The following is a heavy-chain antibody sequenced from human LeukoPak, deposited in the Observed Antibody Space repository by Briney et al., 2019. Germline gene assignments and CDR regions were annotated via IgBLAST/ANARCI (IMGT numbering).Heavy chain of an antibody. V-gene: IGHV4-4*07. D-gene: IGHD3-10*01. J-gene: IGHJ5*02. CDR1: GGSISSFY. Sequence: SETLSLTCSVSGGSISSFYWSWIRQPAGKGLEWIGRSYISGSTDYNPSLKSRVTMSVDTSKNQFSLRLTSVTAADTAVYYCAKGLTMVRGVTVSWFDPWGLGTQVTVTS. CDR2: SYISGST. CDR3: AKGLTMVRGVTVSWFDP.